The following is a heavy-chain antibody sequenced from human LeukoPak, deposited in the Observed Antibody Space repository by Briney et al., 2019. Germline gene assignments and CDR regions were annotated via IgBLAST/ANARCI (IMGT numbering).Heavy chain of an antibody. D-gene: IGHD2-2*02. CDR3: VKDLRDYCSNTSCYTFDY. Sequence: QPGGSLRLSCSASGFTFSSYAMHWVRQAPGKGLEYVSAISSNGGSTYYADSVKGRFTISRDNSKNTLYLQMSSLRAEDTAVYYCVKDLRDYCSNTSCYTFDYWGQGTLVTVSS. CDR2: ISSNGGST. CDR1: GFTFSSYA. J-gene: IGHJ4*02. V-gene: IGHV3-64D*06.